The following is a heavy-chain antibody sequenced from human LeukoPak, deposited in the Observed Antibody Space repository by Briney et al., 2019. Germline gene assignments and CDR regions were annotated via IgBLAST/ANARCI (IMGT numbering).Heavy chain of an antibody. V-gene: IGHV3-30*02. CDR2: IWSDGNSQ. D-gene: IGHD2-8*02. CDR1: GVSLSSHG. J-gene: IGHJ4*02. CDR3: AKDRVPDGVWSLDS. Sequence: GGSLRLSCVASGVSLSSHGMHWFRQAPGKGLEWITYIWSDGNSQFYADSMKGRFTVSRDNSKNTLSLQMNSLRVEDTAIYYCAKDRVPDGVWSLDSWGQGTRVTVSS.